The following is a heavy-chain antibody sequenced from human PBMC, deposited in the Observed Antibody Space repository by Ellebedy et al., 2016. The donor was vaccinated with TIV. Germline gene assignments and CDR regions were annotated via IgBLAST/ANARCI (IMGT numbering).Heavy chain of an antibody. CDR3: ARDHEGATRIDAFDI. Sequence: GGSLRLXCAASGFTFSSYSMNWVRQAPGQGLEWVSYISSSSSTIYYADSVKGRFTISRDNAKNSLYLQMNSLRDEDTAVYYCARDHEGATRIDAFDIWGQGTMVTVSS. V-gene: IGHV3-48*02. J-gene: IGHJ3*02. CDR2: ISSSSSTI. D-gene: IGHD1-26*01. CDR1: GFTFSSYS.